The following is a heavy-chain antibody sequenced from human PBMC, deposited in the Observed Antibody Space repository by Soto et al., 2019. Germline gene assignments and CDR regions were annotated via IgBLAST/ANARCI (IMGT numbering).Heavy chain of an antibody. Sequence: QVQLQESGPGLVKPSETLSLNCRVSGGSIGTYFWGWILQPTGKGLEWIGHIYYSGSTSYNPSLRRRVTISVDTSKTLFSLRLRSVSAADTAVYYCARSYGALHDYWGQGTLVTVSS. CDR1: GGSIGTYF. CDR3: ARSYGALHDY. CDR2: IYYSGST. J-gene: IGHJ4*02. D-gene: IGHD4-17*01. V-gene: IGHV4-59*08.